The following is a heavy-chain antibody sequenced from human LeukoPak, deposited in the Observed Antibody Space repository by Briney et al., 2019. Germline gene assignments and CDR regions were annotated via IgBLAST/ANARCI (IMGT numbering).Heavy chain of an antibody. J-gene: IGHJ4*02. CDR2: ISSSSSYI. V-gene: IGHV3-21*01. CDR1: GFTFSSYS. Sequence: GGSLRLSCAASGFTFSSYSMNWVRQAPGKGLEWVSSISSSSSYIYYADSVKGRFTISRDNAKNSLYLQMNSLRAEDTAVYYCARDGYSYGPGFDYWGQGTLVTVSS. CDR3: ARDGYSYGPGFDY. D-gene: IGHD5-18*01.